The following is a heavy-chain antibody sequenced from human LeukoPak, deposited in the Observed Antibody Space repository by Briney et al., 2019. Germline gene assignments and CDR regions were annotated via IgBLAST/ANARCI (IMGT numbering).Heavy chain of an antibody. Sequence: PGGSLRLSCAASGFTFDDYAMHWVRQAPGKGLEWVSGISWNSGSIGYAVSVEGGFSISRDNAKNSLYLQMNSLRAEDTAIYYCAELGITMIGGVWGKGTTVTISS. V-gene: IGHV3-9*01. D-gene: IGHD3-10*02. CDR3: AELGITMIGGV. CDR2: ISWNSGSI. J-gene: IGHJ6*04. CDR1: GFTFDDYA.